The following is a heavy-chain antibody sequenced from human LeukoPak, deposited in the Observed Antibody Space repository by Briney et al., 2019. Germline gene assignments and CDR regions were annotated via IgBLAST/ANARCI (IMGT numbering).Heavy chain of an antibody. J-gene: IGHJ4*02. CDR3: ARLSYDFWSGPKPANYYFDF. CDR1: GGSISSTSYY. V-gene: IGHV4-39*01. Sequence: SETLSLTRTVSGGSISSTSYYWGWIRQPPGKGLEWIGSIFYSGSTYYNPSLKSRVTISVDTFKSQFSLKLSSVTAADTAVYYCARLSYDFWSGPKPANYYFDFWSQGTLVTVSS. CDR2: IFYSGST. D-gene: IGHD3-3*01.